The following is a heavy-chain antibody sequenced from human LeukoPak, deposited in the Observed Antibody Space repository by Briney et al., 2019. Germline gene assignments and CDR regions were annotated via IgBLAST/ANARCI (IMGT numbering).Heavy chain of an antibody. D-gene: IGHD2-15*01. V-gene: IGHV1-69*05. CDR1: GGTFSSYA. CDR2: IIPIFGTA. J-gene: IGHJ4*02. Sequence: GASVKVSCKASGGTFSSYAISWVRQAPGQGLEWMGRIIPIFGTANYAQKFQGRVTITTDESTSTAYMELSSLRSEDTAVYYCARGACSGISCRDYGGQGTLVTVSS. CDR3: ARGACSGISCRDY.